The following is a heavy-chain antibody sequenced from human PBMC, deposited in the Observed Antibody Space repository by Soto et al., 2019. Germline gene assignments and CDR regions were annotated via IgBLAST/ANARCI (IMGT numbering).Heavy chain of an antibody. CDR2: INTNSRDT. Sequence: APVKLSCEASRYTFTGHYIHWVRQAPTQGLEGMGGINTNSRDTTDTQNLQGRVTMTRDTSIATVYMEVRRLASDDAALFYCARGGLTPADLGDSFDIWGQGTVVTVSS. D-gene: IGHD2-2*01. CDR1: RYTFTGHY. CDR3: ARGGLTPADLGDSFDI. V-gene: IGHV1-2*02. J-gene: IGHJ3*02.